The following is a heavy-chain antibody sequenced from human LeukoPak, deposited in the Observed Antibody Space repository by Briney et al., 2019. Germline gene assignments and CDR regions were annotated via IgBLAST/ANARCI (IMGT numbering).Heavy chain of an antibody. CDR1: GGSISSGGYY. V-gene: IGHV4-31*03. D-gene: IGHD3-3*01. Sequence: SQTLSLTCTVSGGSISSGGYYWSWIRQHPGKGLGWIGYIYYSGSTYYNPSLKSRVTISVDTSKNQFSLKLSSVTAADTAVYYCARSNDFWLGMDVWGKGTTVTVSS. CDR2: IYYSGST. J-gene: IGHJ6*04. CDR3: ARSNDFWLGMDV.